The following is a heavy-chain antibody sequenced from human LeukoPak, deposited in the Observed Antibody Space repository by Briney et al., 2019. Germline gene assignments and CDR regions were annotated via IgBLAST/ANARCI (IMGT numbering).Heavy chain of an antibody. CDR2: INHSGST. CDR1: GGSFSGYY. V-gene: IGHV4-34*01. CDR3: ARDKRSRRLGFYYYYGMDV. D-gene: IGHD1-26*01. Sequence: SETLSLTCAVYGGSFSGYYWSWIRQPPGKGLEWIGEINHSGSTNYNPSLKSRVTISVDTSKNQFSLKLSSVTAADTAVYYCARDKRSRRLGFYYYYGMDVWGQGTTVTVSS. J-gene: IGHJ6*02.